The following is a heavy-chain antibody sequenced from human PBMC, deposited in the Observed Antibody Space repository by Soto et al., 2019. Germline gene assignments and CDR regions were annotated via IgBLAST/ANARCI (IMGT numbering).Heavy chain of an antibody. CDR1: GFTFSSYA. Sequence: EVQLLESGGGLVQPGGSLRLSCAASGFTFSSYAMSWVRQAPGKGLEWVSAISGSGGSTYYADTVKGRFTISRDNSKNTLSLQRTSGRAAGAPISFGGKGPGDSGSLSFSSSSTDVGAKGPRVTV. D-gene: IGHD6-6*01. J-gene: IGHJ6*04. V-gene: IGHV3-23*01. CDR2: ISGSGGST. CDR3: GKGPGDSGSLSFSSSSTDV.